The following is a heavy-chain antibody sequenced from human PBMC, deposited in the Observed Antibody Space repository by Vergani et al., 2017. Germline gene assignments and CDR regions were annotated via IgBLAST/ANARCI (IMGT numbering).Heavy chain of an antibody. D-gene: IGHD3-22*01. J-gene: IGHJ4*02. CDR1: GFTFSSYT. V-gene: IGHV3-21*01. Sequence: EVQLVESGGGLVKPGGSLRLSCEASGFTFSSYTMNWVRQAPGKGLGWVSSISSSSTYIYYADSVKGRFTISRDNGKNSLYLQMNSLRAEHTAVYYCARAVGYYDYSSGSYWGQGTRVTVSS. CDR3: ARAVGYYDYSSGSY. CDR2: ISSSSTYI.